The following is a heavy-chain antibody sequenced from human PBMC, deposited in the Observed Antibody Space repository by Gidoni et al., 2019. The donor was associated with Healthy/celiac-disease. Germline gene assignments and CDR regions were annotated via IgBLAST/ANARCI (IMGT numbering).Heavy chain of an antibody. CDR1: GGSFSGYY. V-gene: IGHV4-34*01. Sequence: QVQLQQWGAGLLKPSETLSLTCAVYGGSFSGYYWSWIRQPPGKGLEWIGEINHSESTNYNPSLKSRVTISVDTSKNQFSLKLSSVTAADTAVYYCAREPAPLDFDFWGQGTLVTVSS. CDR3: AREPAPLDFDF. J-gene: IGHJ4*02. D-gene: IGHD6-13*01. CDR2: INHSEST.